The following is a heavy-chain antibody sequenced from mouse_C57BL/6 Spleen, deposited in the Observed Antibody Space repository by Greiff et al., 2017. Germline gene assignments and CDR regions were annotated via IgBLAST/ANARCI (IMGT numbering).Heavy chain of an antibody. D-gene: IGHD4-1*01. Sequence: VQLKESGPELVKPGASVKMSCKASGYTFTDYNMHWVKQSHGKSLEWIGYINPNNGGTSYNQKFKGKATLTVNKSSSTAYMELRSLTSEDSAVYYCARSNWAYYYAMDYWGQGTSVTVSS. CDR1: GYTFTDYN. CDR2: INPNNGGT. J-gene: IGHJ4*01. CDR3: ARSNWAYYYAMDY. V-gene: IGHV1-22*01.